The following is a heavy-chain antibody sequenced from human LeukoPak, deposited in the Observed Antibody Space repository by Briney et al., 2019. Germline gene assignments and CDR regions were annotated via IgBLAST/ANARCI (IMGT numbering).Heavy chain of an antibody. V-gene: IGHV4-59*01. D-gene: IGHD6-13*01. CDR3: ARARRNVAAAGFDS. CDR1: GGSLTSYY. J-gene: IGHJ4*02. CDR2: IYYSGST. Sequence: SETLSLTCTVSGGSLTSYYWRWIRQTPGKGLEWIGYIYYSGSTNYNPSLESRVTIAVDTSKNHFSLKLSSVTAADTAIYFCARARRNVAAAGFDSWGQGTLVTVSS.